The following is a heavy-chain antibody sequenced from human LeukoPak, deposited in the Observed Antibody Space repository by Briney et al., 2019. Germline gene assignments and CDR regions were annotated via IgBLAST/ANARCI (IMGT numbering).Heavy chain of an antibody. CDR1: GFSLSTSGMC. D-gene: IGHD3-10*01. CDR2: IDWDDDK. Sequence: SGPTLVNPTQTLTLTCTSSGFSLSTSGMCVSWIRQPPGKALEWLALIDWDDDKYYSTSLKTRLTISKDTSKNQVVLTMTNMDPVGTATYYCARVRGVTDPFDPWGQGTLVTVSS. CDR3: ARVRGVTDPFDP. V-gene: IGHV2-70*01. J-gene: IGHJ5*02.